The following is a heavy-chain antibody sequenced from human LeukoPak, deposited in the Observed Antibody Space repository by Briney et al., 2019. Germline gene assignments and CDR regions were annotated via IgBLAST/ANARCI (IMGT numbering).Heavy chain of an antibody. Sequence: GGSLRLSCAASGFTFSSYAMSWVRQAPGKGLEWVSAISGSGGSTYYADSVKGRSTISRDNSKNTLDLQMNSLRAEDTAVYYCARASVADFDYWGQGTLVTVSS. CDR2: ISGSGGST. CDR3: ARASVADFDY. CDR1: GFTFSSYA. J-gene: IGHJ4*02. D-gene: IGHD6-19*01. V-gene: IGHV3-23*01.